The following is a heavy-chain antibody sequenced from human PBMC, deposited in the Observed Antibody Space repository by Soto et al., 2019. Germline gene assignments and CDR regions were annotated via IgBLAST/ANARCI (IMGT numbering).Heavy chain of an antibody. CDR1: GGSISGSY. CDR3: ARSVAVPGAHIDY. Sequence: ETLSLTCSVSGGSISGSYLSWIRQSPGKGLEWLGYVYYTGSTNYSPSLRSRVSISVDTSKNEFSLRLSSVTAADTAVYFCARSVAVPGAHIDYWGQGTQVTVSS. J-gene: IGHJ4*02. CDR2: VYYTGST. D-gene: IGHD6-19*01. V-gene: IGHV4-59*01.